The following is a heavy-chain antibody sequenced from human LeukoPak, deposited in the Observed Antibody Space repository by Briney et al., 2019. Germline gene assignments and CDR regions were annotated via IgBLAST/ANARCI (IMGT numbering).Heavy chain of an antibody. V-gene: IGHV3-74*01. D-gene: IGHD3-10*01. CDR1: GXTFSHSY. CDR3: ARDRFGELRYYGMDV. Sequence: GGSLRLSCAASGXTFSHSYMHWVRQAPGKGLVWVSRIDNDGGTSYADSVKGRFTITRDNAKNTLYLQMNSLRAEDTALYYCARDRFGELRYYGMDVWGQGTTVTVSS. J-gene: IGHJ6*02. CDR2: IDNDGGT.